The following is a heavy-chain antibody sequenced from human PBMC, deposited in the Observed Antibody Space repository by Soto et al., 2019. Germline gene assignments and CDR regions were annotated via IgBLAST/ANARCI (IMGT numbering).Heavy chain of an antibody. CDR1: GFSLSTSAVA. D-gene: IGHD5-12*01. V-gene: IGHV2-5*02. J-gene: IGHJ4*02. CDR2: IFGDDDK. Sequence: QLTLKASGPSLVKPTQTLTLTCSFSGFSLSTSAVAVAWIRRHPGKALEWLALIFGDDDKRYSPALGSRLTLSKDTSKNQVVLTMPNQYPVNTATYYCARPETRHSGRFEYWGPGTLVTVSA. CDR3: ARPETRHSGRFEY.